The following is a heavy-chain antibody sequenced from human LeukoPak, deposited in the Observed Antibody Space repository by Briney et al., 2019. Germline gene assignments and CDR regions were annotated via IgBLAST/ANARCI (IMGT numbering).Heavy chain of an antibody. V-gene: IGHV3-9*01. CDR3: AKQAAEWELLRYADY. J-gene: IGHJ4*02. CDR1: GFTFDDYA. D-gene: IGHD1-26*01. CDR2: ISWNSGSI. Sequence: GGSLRLSCAASGFTFDDYAMPWVRQAPGKGLEWVSGISWNSGSIGYADSVKGRFTISRDNAKNSLYLQMNSLRAEDTAVYYCAKQAAEWELLRYADYWGQGTLVTVSS.